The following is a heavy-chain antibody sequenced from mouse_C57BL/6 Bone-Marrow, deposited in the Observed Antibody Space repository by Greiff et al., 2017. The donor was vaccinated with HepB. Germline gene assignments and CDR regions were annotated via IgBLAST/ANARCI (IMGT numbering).Heavy chain of an antibody. D-gene: IGHD3-2*02. CDR1: GYTFTSYW. J-gene: IGHJ3*01. V-gene: IGHV1-55*01. Sequence: QVQLQQPGAELVKPGASVKMSCKASGYTFTSYWITWVKQRPGQGLEWIGDIYPGSGSTNYNEKFKSKATLTVDTSSSTAYMQLSSLTSEDSAVYYCASETAQARGAWFADWGQGTLVTVSA. CDR2: IYPGSGST. CDR3: ASETAQARGAWFAD.